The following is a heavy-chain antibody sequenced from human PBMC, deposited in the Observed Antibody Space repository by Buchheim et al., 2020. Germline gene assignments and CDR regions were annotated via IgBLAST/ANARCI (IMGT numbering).Heavy chain of an antibody. Sequence: VQLVESGGGVVQPGRSLRLSCAASGFTFSSYGMHWVRQAPGKGLEWVAVISYDGSNKYYADSVKGRFTISRDNSKNTLYLQMNSLRAEDTAVYYCAKDFATPLTLDYWGQGTL. V-gene: IGHV3-30*18. D-gene: IGHD2-15*01. J-gene: IGHJ4*02. CDR2: ISYDGSNK. CDR3: AKDFATPLTLDY. CDR1: GFTFSSYG.